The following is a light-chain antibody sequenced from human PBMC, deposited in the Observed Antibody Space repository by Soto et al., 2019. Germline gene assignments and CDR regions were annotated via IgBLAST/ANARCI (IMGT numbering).Light chain of an antibody. CDR2: DVS. J-gene: IGKJ1*01. V-gene: IGKV1-5*01. CDR3: QQYNSYLA. Sequence: DIQMTQSPSTLSASVGDRVTISCRASQSISSYVAWYQQKPGKAPKLLIYDVSSLESGVPSRFSGSGSGTQFTLTISSLQPDYFATYYCQQYNSYLAFGQGTKVEIK. CDR1: QSISSY.